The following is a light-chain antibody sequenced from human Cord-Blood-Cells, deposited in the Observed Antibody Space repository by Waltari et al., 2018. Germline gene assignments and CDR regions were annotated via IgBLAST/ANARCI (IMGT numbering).Light chain of an antibody. CDR2: GAS. J-gene: IGKJ1*01. Sequence: EIVLTQSPGTLSLSPGERATLACRASQRVSSSCLAWYQQKPGQAPRLLNYGASSRATGMPDRVSGSGSETDFTLTISRMEPQECAVYYGQQYGSSPTFGQGTEVEIK. V-gene: IGKV3-20*01. CDR3: QQYGSSPT. CDR1: QRVSSSC.